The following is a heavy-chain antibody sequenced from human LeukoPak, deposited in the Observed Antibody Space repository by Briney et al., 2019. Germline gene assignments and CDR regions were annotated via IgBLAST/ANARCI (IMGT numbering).Heavy chain of an antibody. D-gene: IGHD2-2*02. J-gene: IGHJ4*02. CDR1: GFTFSSYW. Sequence: GGSLRLSCAASGFTFSSYWMSWVRQAPGKGLEWVANIKQDGSEKYYVDSVKGRFTISRDNAKNSLYLQMNSLRAEDTAVYYGARDWGSYCSSTSCYTRLTYYFDYWGQGTLVTVSS. V-gene: IGHV3-7*01. CDR2: IKQDGSEK. CDR3: ARDWGSYCSSTSCYTRLTYYFDY.